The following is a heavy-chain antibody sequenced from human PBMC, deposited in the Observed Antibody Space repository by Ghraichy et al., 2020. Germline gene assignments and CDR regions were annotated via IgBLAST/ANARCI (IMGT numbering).Heavy chain of an antibody. CDR3: AKDFAQWLDSYWYFDL. V-gene: IGHV3-23*01. J-gene: IGHJ2*01. D-gene: IGHD6-19*01. CDR2: ISGSGGRT. CDR1: GFTSSSYA. Sequence: GGSLRLSCAASGFTSSSYAMSWVRQAPGKGLEWVSAISGSGGRTYYADSVKGRFTISRDNSKNTLYLQMNSLRAEDTAVYYCAKDFAQWLDSYWYFDLWGRGTLVTVSS.